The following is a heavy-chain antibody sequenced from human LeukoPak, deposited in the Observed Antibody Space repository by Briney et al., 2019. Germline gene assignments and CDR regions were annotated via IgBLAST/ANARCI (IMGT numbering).Heavy chain of an antibody. J-gene: IGHJ2*01. Sequence: SVKVSCKASGFTLTRSAMQWVRQARGQRLEWIGLIVIGSDNTKYAQTFQERLTITRDMTTSTAYLEPSSLRSEDTAVYYCTAGFGSSLYDCYFDLWGRGTLVTVSS. D-gene: IGHD6-13*01. CDR2: IVIGSDNT. V-gene: IGHV1-58*02. CDR3: TAGFGSSLYDCYFDL. CDR1: GFTLTRSA.